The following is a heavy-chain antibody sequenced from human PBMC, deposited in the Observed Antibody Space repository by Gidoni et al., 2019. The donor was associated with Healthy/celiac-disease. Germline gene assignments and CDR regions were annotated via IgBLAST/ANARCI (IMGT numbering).Heavy chain of an antibody. CDR2: IYYSGST. Sequence: QVQLQESGPGLVKPSETLSLTCTVSGGSISSYYWSWIRQPPGKGLEWIGYIYYSGSTNYNPSLKSRVTISVDTSKNQCSLKLSSVTAADTAVYYCARNTYYYDSSGYYPTYYFDYWGQGTLVTVSS. J-gene: IGHJ4*02. D-gene: IGHD3-22*01. CDR3: ARNTYYYDSSGYYPTYYFDY. CDR1: GGSISSYY. V-gene: IGHV4-59*01.